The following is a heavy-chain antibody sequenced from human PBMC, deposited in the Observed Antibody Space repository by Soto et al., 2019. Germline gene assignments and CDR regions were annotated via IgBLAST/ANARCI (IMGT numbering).Heavy chain of an antibody. CDR2: INHSGST. J-gene: IGHJ4*02. V-gene: IGHV4-34*01. D-gene: IGHD5-18*01. CDR3: ASASNKRGYSYGPDY. CDR1: GGSFSGYY. Sequence: QVQLQQWGAGLLKPSETLSLTCAVYGGSFSGYYWTWIRQPPGKGLEWIGEINHSGSTNCNPSLTSQVTISVDTSKNQFSLKLSSVTAADTAVYYCASASNKRGYSYGPDYWGQGTLVTVSS.